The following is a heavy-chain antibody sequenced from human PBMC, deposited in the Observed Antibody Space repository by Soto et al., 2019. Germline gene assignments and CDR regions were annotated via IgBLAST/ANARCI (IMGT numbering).Heavy chain of an antibody. CDR1: GFTFSSYA. Sequence: GGSLRLSCAASGFTFSSYAMHWVRQAPGKGLEWVAVISYDGSNKYYADSVKGRFTISRDNSKNTLYLQMNSLRAEDTAVYYCARDDSSSWLDYGMDVWGQGTTVTVSS. CDR2: ISYDGSNK. J-gene: IGHJ6*02. CDR3: ARDDSSSWLDYGMDV. D-gene: IGHD6-13*01. V-gene: IGHV3-30-3*01.